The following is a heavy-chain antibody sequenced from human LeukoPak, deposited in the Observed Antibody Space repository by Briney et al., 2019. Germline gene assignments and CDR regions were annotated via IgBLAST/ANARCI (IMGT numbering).Heavy chain of an antibody. V-gene: IGHV4-34*01. D-gene: IGHD7-27*01. Sequence: SETLSLTCAVYGGSFRGYYWSWIRQPPGKGLEWIGEIHYTGATNYKPSLKSRVTISGDPSKNQVSLRVSSLTAADTAVYYCARGVLGPYYFDLWGRGTLVTVSS. CDR2: IHYTGAT. J-gene: IGHJ2*01. CDR1: GGSFRGYY. CDR3: ARGVLGPYYFDL.